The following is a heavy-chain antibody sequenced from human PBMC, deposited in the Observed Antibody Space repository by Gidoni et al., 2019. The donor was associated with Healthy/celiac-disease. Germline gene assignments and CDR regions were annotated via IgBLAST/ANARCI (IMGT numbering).Heavy chain of an antibody. CDR2: ISWISGSI. V-gene: IGHV3-9*01. D-gene: IGHD1-26*01. CDR3: ARSQQTCGSFDY. Sequence: EEQLVESGGELAQPDRSLRLPTAPSGFTFDDYAMHWFRQAPGKGRERVSGISWISGSIGYADSVKGRFTISRDNAKNSLYLQMNSLRAEDTALYYCARSQQTCGSFDYWGQGTMVTVSS. J-gene: IGHJ4*02. CDR1: GFTFDDYA.